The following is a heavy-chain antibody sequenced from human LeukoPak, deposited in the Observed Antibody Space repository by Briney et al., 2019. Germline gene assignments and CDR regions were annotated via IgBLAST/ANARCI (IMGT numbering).Heavy chain of an antibody. D-gene: IGHD3-10*01. CDR1: GDSISGHY. Sequence: PSETLSLTCTVSGDSISGHYWSWIRLPPGKGLEWIGYIYYSGSTSYNPSLKTRVTISLDTSKNQFSLKLSSMTAADTAVYYCARDGDSGWLDHWGQGTLVTVSS. J-gene: IGHJ5*02. V-gene: IGHV4-59*11. CDR3: ARDGDSGWLDH. CDR2: IYYSGST.